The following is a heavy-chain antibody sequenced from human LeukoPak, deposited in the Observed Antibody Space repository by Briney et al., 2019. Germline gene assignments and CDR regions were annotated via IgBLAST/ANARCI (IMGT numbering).Heavy chain of an antibody. CDR2: ISAYNGNT. J-gene: IGHJ4*02. D-gene: IGHD3-10*01. CDR3: ARDLDQYNGRFGGFGHDF. V-gene: IGHV1-18*01. CDR1: GYTFINYG. Sequence: ASVKLSCKASGYTFINYGINWVRQAPGQGLEWMGWISAYNGNTNYAQSLQGRVTMTTDASTSTVYMEMRSLTSDDTAVYYCARDLDQYNGRFGGFGHDFWGQGTLVTVSS.